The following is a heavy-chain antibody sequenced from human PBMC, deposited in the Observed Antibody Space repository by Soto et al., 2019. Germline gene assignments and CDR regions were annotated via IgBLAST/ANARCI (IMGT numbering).Heavy chain of an antibody. D-gene: IGHD3-10*01. J-gene: IGHJ3*02. Sequence: SETLSLTCTVSGGSISGYYGSWIRQPPGKGLEWIGYTYYSGSTNYNPSLKSRVTISVDTSKNQFSLKLSSVTAADTAVYYCARVWGGAFDIWGQGTMVTVSS. CDR2: TYYSGST. CDR1: GGSISGYY. CDR3: ARVWGGAFDI. V-gene: IGHV4-59*01.